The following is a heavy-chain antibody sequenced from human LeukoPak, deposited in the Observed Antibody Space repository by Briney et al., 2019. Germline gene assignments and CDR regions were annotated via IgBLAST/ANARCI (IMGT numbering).Heavy chain of an antibody. V-gene: IGHV4-4*07. Sequence: SETLSLTCTVSGGSISSYYWSWIRQPAGKGLEWIGRIYTSGSTNYNPSLKSRVTMSVDTSKNQFSLKLSSVTAADTAVYYCARVGGSSSGFYYYGMDVWGQGTTVTVSS. CDR1: GGSISSYY. CDR2: IYTSGST. D-gene: IGHD6-6*01. J-gene: IGHJ6*02. CDR3: ARVGGSSSGFYYYGMDV.